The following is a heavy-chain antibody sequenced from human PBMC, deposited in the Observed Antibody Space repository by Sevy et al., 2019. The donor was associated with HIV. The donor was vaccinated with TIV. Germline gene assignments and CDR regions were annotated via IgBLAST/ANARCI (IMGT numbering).Heavy chain of an antibody. D-gene: IGHD3-22*01. V-gene: IGHV3-23*01. CDR3: ANLGTSYYESSSYYYQAPFDY. CDR2: ISGSGGRT. J-gene: IGHJ4*02. Sequence: GGSPRLSCAASGFTFSSYAMSWVRQAPGKGLEWVSGISGSGGRTYYADSVKGRFTISRDNSKNTLYLQMKSLRAEDTAVYYCANLGTSYYESSSYYYQAPFDYWGQGTLVTVSS. CDR1: GFTFSSYA.